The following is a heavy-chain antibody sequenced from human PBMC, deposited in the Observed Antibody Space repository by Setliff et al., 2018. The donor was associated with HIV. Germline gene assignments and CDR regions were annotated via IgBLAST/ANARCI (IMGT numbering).Heavy chain of an antibody. CDR3: ARGRRITMIRGIIHFTY. CDR2: VNHSGTT. Sequence: SETLSLTCPVSGYSISSGYYWTWIRQPPEKGLEWIGEVNHSGTTNYNPSLKSRVTISVDTSKNQFSLKLISVTAADTAVYYCARGRRITMIRGIIHFTYWGQGTLVTVSS. D-gene: IGHD3-10*01. V-gene: IGHV4-34*01. J-gene: IGHJ4*02. CDR1: GYSISSGYY.